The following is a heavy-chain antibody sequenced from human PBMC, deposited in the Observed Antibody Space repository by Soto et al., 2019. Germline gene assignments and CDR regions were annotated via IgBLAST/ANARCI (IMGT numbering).Heavy chain of an antibody. CDR3: ARHRSSDYVQEYIQY. D-gene: IGHD5-12*01. V-gene: IGHV4-39*01. CDR1: GGSINSRSYY. J-gene: IGHJ1*01. Sequence: SETLSLTCTVSGGSINSRSYYWGWIRQPPGKGMEWIGSIYYSGNTYYNQSLKSRVTISVDTSKTQFSLKLSSVTAAYTAVYYCARHRSSDYVQEYIQYWGLGTLVTVSS. CDR2: IYYSGNT.